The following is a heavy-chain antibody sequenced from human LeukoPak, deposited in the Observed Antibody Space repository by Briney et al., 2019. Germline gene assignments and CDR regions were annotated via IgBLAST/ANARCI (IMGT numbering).Heavy chain of an antibody. D-gene: IGHD6-13*01. CDR3: ARGAAGMEYYVDY. CDR2: IYTSGST. J-gene: IGHJ4*02. V-gene: IGHV4-4*07. Sequence: SETLSLTCTVSGGSISSYYGSWIRQPAGKGLEWIGRIYTSGSTNYNPSLKSRGTMSVDTSKNQFSLKLSSVTAADTAVYYCARGAAGMEYYVDYWGQGTLVTVSS. CDR1: GGSISSYY.